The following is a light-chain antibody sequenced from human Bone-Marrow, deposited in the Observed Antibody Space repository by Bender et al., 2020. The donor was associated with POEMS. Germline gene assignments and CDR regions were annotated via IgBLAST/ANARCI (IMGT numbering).Light chain of an antibody. CDR1: SSDIGSYNL. CDR2: DVN. J-gene: IGLJ1*01. CDR3: SSYTSTTTLV. V-gene: IGLV2-14*02. Sequence: SALTQPAFVSESPGQSITISCTGSSSDIGSYNLVSWYQKFPGKAPKLLIFDVNNRPSGVSNRFSGSKSGNTASLTISGLRAEDEADYYCSSYTSTTTLVFGTGTKVT.